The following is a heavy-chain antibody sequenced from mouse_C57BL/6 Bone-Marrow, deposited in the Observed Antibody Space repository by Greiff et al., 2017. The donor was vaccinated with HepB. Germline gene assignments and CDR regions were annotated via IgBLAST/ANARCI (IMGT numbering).Heavy chain of an antibody. J-gene: IGHJ3*01. CDR1: GFNIKDYY. Sequence: VHVKQSGAELVRPGASVKLSCTASGFNIKDYYMHWVKQRPEQGLEWIGRIDPEDGDTEYAPKFQGKATMTADTSSNTAYLQLSSLTSEDTAVYYCTRTYYDYDAWFAYWGQGTLVTVSA. CDR2: IDPEDGDT. V-gene: IGHV14-1*01. CDR3: TRTYYDYDAWFAY. D-gene: IGHD2-4*01.